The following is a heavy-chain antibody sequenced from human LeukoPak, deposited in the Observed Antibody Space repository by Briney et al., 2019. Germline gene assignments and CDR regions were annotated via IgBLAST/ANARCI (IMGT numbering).Heavy chain of an antibody. CDR3: ARGGNYYDRKGPARGLDY. D-gene: IGHD3-22*01. J-gene: IGHJ4*02. CDR2: ISSNGGST. Sequence: PGGSLRLSCAASGFTFSSYAMHWVRQAPGKGLEYVSAISSNGGSTYYANSVKGRFTISRDNSKNTLYLQMGSLRAEDMAVYYCARGGNYYDRKGPARGLDYWGQGTLVTVSS. CDR1: GFTFSSYA. V-gene: IGHV3-64*01.